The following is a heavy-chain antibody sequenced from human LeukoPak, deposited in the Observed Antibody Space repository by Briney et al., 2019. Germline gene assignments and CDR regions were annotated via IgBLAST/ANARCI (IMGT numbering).Heavy chain of an antibody. CDR1: GASVSRETYC. CDR2: IFYSGST. V-gene: IGHV4-61*01. J-gene: IGHJ4*02. Sequence: SETLSLTCTVSGASVSRETYCWSWIRQPPGKGLEWIGYIFYSGSTNYNPSLKSRVTISVDTSKNQFSLKLSSVTAADTAVYYCATDNSYGSGSYYTWGQGTLVTVSS. CDR3: ATDNSYGSGSYYT. D-gene: IGHD3-10*01.